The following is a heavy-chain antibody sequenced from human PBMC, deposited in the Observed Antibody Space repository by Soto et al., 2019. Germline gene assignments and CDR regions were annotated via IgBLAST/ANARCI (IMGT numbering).Heavy chain of an antibody. J-gene: IGHJ5*02. D-gene: IGHD5-18*01. V-gene: IGHV4-34*01. Sequence: QVQLQQWGAGLLKPSETLSLTCAVYVGSFSGYYWSWIRQPTGKGLEWIVEINHRGSTNYNPFINRRVTITVDTSQDQFSLKLSSVTAADTAVYYCARTSGYRGWFDPWGQGTLVTVSS. CDR3: ARTSGYRGWFDP. CDR1: VGSFSGYY. CDR2: INHRGST.